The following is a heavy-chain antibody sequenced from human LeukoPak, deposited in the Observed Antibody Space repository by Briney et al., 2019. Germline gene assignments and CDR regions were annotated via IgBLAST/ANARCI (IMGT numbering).Heavy chain of an antibody. CDR2: INHNGST. V-gene: IGHV4-34*01. CDR3: ARAGYSSSWYVRFWFDP. J-gene: IGHJ5*02. D-gene: IGHD6-13*01. Sequence: SETLSLTCAVYGGSFSGYYWSWIRQPPGKGLEWIGEINHNGSTNYNPSLKSRVTISVDTSKNQFSLKLSSVTAADTAVYYCARAGYSSSWYVRFWFDPWGQGTLVTVSS. CDR1: GGSFSGYY.